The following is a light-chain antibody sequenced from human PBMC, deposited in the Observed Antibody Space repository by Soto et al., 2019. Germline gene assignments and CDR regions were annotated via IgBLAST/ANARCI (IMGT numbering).Light chain of an antibody. V-gene: IGLV2-8*01. CDR1: SRDVGVYNY. CDR2: EGS. J-gene: IGLJ2*01. CDR3: SSFAGNNNLV. Sequence: QSVLTQPPSASGSPGQSVTISCTGTSRDVGVYNYVSWYQQHPGKAPKLMIYEGSQRTSGVPDRFSGSKSGNTASLTVSGLLAEDEADYYCSSFAGNNNLVFGGGTKLTVL.